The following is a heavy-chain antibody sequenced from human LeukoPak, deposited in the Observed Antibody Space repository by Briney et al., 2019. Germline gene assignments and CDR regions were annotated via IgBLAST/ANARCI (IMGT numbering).Heavy chain of an antibody. J-gene: IGHJ4*01. CDR1: GFTFSSYA. CDR2: ICGSGGST. V-gene: IGHV3-23*01. D-gene: IGHD6-19*01. CDR3: AKSGRGPTRHIAVAGFDY. Sequence: GGSLRLSCAASGFTFSSYAMSWVRQAPGKGLEWVSAICGSGGSTYYADSVKGRFTISRDNSKNTLYLQMNSLRAEDTAVYYCAKSGRGPTRHIAVAGFDYWGQGTLVTVSS.